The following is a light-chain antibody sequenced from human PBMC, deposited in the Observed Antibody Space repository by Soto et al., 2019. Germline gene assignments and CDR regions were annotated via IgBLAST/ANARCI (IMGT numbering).Light chain of an antibody. V-gene: IGLV1-40*01. Sequence: QSVLTQPPSVSGAPGQRVTISCTGSSSNIGAGFDVHWYQQFPGTDPQLPMYGNNNRPSGVPYRFSGSKSGTSASLAITGLQAEDEADYYCQSYDISLSGSSTSWVFGRGTTLTVL. J-gene: IGLJ3*02. CDR2: GNN. CDR1: SSNIGAGFD. CDR3: QSYDISLSGSSTSWV.